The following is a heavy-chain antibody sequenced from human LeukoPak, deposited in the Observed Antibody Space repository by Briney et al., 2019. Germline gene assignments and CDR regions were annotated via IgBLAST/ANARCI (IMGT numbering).Heavy chain of an antibody. CDR1: GFTFDYYA. J-gene: IGHJ3*02. V-gene: IGHV3-23*01. CDR2: ISGGGKST. Sequence: PGGSLRLSCAASGFTFDYYAMNWVRQAPGRGMEWVSTISGGGKSTYYGDSVKGRFTISRDNSKNTLHLQMNSLRAEDTAVYYCARDAPARYAFDIWGQGTMVTVSS. CDR3: ARDAPARYAFDI. D-gene: IGHD2-2*01.